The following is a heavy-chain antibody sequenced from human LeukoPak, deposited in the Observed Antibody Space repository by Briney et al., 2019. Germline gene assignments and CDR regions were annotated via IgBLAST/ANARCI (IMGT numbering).Heavy chain of an antibody. CDR3: ARGAGWYGY. J-gene: IGHJ4*02. CDR2: IYYSGTT. CDR1: GGSISSYY. V-gene: IGHV4-59*01. Sequence: SETLSLTCTVSGGSISSYYWSWIRQPPGKGLEWIGYIYYSGTTSYNPSLKSRVTISVDTSNNQFSLKLSSVTAADTAVYYCARGAGWYGYWGQGTLVTVSS. D-gene: IGHD6-19*01.